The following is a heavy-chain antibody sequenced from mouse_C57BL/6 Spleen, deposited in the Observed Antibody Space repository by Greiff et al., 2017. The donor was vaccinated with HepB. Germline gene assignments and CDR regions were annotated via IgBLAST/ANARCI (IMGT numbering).Heavy chain of an antibody. CDR2: IWTGGCT. D-gene: IGHD2-4*01. Sequence: VKLVESGPGLVAPSQSLSITCTVSGFSLTSYAISWVRQPPGKGLEWLGVIWTGGCTNYNSALKSRLSISKDNSKSQVFLKMNSLQTDFTARYYCARNDYDLAWFAYWGQGTLVTVSA. CDR1: GFSLTSYA. J-gene: IGHJ3*01. V-gene: IGHV2-9-1*01. CDR3: ARNDYDLAWFAY.